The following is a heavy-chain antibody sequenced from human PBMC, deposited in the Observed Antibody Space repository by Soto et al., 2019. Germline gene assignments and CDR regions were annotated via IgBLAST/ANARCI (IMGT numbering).Heavy chain of an antibody. Sequence: VQLVESGGRVVQPGRSLRLSCAASGFTFSDYAIHWVRQAPGKGLEWVPVVSHDGRNTHYADSVKGRFTISRDSSKKTVSLEMTSLRAEDPAVYYCAKGGRQWLVTSDFNYCGQGALVTVSS. CDR2: VSHDGRNT. D-gene: IGHD6-19*01. CDR3: AKGGRQWLVTSDFNY. CDR1: GFTFSDYA. V-gene: IGHV3-30*18. J-gene: IGHJ4*02.